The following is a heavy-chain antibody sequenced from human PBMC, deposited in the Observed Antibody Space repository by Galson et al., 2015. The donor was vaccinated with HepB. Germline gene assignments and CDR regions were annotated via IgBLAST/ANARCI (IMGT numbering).Heavy chain of an antibody. Sequence: SLRLSCAASGFTFSDHYMDWVRQAPGKGLEWVGRPTGKANNYNTEYAASVKGRFTISRDDSQNSMYLQMNSLQTEDTAVYYCVRVDSSGYYSFDYWGQGTVVTVSS. CDR2: PTGKANNYNT. D-gene: IGHD3-22*01. CDR3: VRVDSSGYYSFDY. V-gene: IGHV3-72*01. J-gene: IGHJ4*02. CDR1: GFTFSDHY.